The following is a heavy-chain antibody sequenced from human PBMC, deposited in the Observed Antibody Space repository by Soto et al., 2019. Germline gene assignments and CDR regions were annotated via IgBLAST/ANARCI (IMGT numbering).Heavy chain of an antibody. J-gene: IGHJ5*02. V-gene: IGHV4-30-4*01. Sequence: SETLSLTCNVSGGSIISGDYYWSWIRQPPGKGLEWIGHIYKSGSTYYNPSLKSRVTISVDTSKIQFSLKLRSVTASDTAVYYCARVVVERPFYNWFDPWGQGTLVTVS. CDR3: ARVVVERPFYNWFDP. CDR2: IYKSGST. D-gene: IGHD2-21*01. CDR1: GGSIISGDYY.